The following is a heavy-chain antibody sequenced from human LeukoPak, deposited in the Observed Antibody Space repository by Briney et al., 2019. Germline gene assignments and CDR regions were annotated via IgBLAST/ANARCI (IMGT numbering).Heavy chain of an antibody. J-gene: IGHJ5*02. CDR3: AKETIFGVVIPSNWFDP. CDR2: ISGSGGST. CDR1: GFTFSSYA. V-gene: IGHV3-23*01. Sequence: GGSLRLSCAASGFTFSSYAMSWVRQAPGQGMEWVSAISGSGGSTYYADPVKGRFTISRDNSKNTLYLQMNSLRAEDTAVYHCAKETIFGVVIPSNWFDPWGQGTLVTVSS. D-gene: IGHD3-3*01.